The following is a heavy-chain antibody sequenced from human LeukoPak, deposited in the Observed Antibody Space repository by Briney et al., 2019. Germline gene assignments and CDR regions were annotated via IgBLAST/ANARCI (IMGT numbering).Heavy chain of an antibody. J-gene: IGHJ1*01. CDR2: ISGSADNS. Sequence: GGSLRLSCAASGFTFSNYAMSWVRQAPGKGLEWVSGISGSADNSYYADSVRGRFTISRDNSRNTLHLQMHSLRADDTAVYYCARALSQELIRYSQDWGQGTLVTVSS. D-gene: IGHD2-15*01. CDR1: GFTFSNYA. V-gene: IGHV3-23*01. CDR3: ARALSQELIRYSQD.